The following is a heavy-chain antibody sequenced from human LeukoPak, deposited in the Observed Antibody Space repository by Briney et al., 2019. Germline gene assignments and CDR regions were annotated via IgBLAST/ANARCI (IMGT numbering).Heavy chain of an antibody. Sequence: ASVKVSCKASGYTFTSYYMHWVRQAPGQGLEWMGIINPSGGSTSYAQKFQGRVTMTRDMSTSTVYMELSSLRSEDTAVYYCARDTRLAAAGTGVFDYWGQGTLVTVSS. CDR3: ARDTRLAAAGTGVFDY. D-gene: IGHD6-13*01. V-gene: IGHV1-46*01. J-gene: IGHJ4*02. CDR2: INPSGGST. CDR1: GYTFTSYY.